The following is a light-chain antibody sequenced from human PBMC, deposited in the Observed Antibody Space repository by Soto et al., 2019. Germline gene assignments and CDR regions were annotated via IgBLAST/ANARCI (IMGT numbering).Light chain of an antibody. V-gene: IGKV1-39*01. CDR1: QSISYY. J-gene: IGKJ1*01. Sequence: DIQMTQCPSSLSASVGDRVTITCRASQSISYYLNWYQQKQGRAPRLLIYSTSTLQSGVPSKFSGSASGTDFTLTISSLQPEDFATYYCQQSYSTPWTFGQATKVDIK. CDR3: QQSYSTPWT. CDR2: STS.